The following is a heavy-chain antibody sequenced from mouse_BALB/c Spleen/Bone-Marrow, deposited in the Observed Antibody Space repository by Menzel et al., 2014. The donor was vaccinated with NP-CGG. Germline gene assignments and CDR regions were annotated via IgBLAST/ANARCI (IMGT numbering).Heavy chain of an antibody. CDR1: GFTFSGFG. CDR2: ISSGSSTI. V-gene: IGHV5-17*02. CDR3: TRGGNWEDFDY. J-gene: IGHJ2*01. D-gene: IGHD4-1*01. Sequence: LVESGGGLVQPGGSRKLSCAASGFTFSGFGMHWVRQAPEKGLEWVAYISSGSSTIFYADTVKGRFTISRDNPKNTLFLQMTSLRSEDTAMYYCTRGGNWEDFDYWGQGTTLTVSS.